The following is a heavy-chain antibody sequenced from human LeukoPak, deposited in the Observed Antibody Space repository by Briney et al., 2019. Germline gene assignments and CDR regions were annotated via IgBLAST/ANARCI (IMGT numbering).Heavy chain of an antibody. D-gene: IGHD6-13*01. CDR3: ARGSFIAAAGETYYFDY. Sequence: SETLSLTCTVSGGSISSYYWSWIRQPPGKGLEWIGYIFYNGSTNYNSSLKSRVAISVDTSKNQFSLKLSSVTAADTAVYYCARGSFIAAAGETYYFDYWGQGTLVTVSS. V-gene: IGHV4-59*12. CDR2: IFYNGST. J-gene: IGHJ4*02. CDR1: GGSISSYY.